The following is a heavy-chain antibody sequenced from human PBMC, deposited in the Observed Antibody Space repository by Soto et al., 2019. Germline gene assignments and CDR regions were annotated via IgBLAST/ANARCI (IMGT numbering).Heavy chain of an antibody. J-gene: IGHJ5*02. D-gene: IGHD2-2*01. CDR3: ARERSDCSSTDWYVGGEVDH. V-gene: IGHV1-18*01. Sequence: QVQLVQSGAEVKKPGASVKVSCKASGYTFNSYGISWVRQAPGQGLEWMGWISAYNGNTHYAEKLQGRVTMTTDTSTSTAYMELRNLGSDDTAVYYCARERSDCSSTDWYVGGEVDHWGQGTLVTVSS. CDR1: GYTFNSYG. CDR2: ISAYNGNT.